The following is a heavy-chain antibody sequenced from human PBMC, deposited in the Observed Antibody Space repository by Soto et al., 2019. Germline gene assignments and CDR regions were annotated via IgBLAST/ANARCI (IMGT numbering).Heavy chain of an antibody. J-gene: IGHJ4*02. CDR3: ARPDYGSGSYPDY. CDR1: GFTFSSYA. CDR2: ISYDGGNK. D-gene: IGHD3-10*01. V-gene: IGHV3-30-3*01. Sequence: QVQLVESGGGVVQPGRSLRLSCAASGFTFSSYAMHWVRQAPGKGLEWVAVISYDGGNKYYADSVKGRFTISRDNYKNTLYLQINSLRAEDTAVYYCARPDYGSGSYPDYWGQGTLVTVSS.